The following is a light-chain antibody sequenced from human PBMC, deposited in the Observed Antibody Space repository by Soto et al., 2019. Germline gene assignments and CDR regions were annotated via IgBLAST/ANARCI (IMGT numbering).Light chain of an antibody. J-gene: IGLJ2*01. CDR3: QVWDSSSDHVV. Sequence: SYELTQPPSVSVAPGKTARITCGGTNIGSKSVHWYQQKPGQAPVLVIYYDSDRPSGIPERFSGSNSGNTATLTISRVEAGDEGDYYCQVWDSSSDHVVFGGGTKLPVL. V-gene: IGLV3-21*04. CDR1: NIGSKS. CDR2: YDS.